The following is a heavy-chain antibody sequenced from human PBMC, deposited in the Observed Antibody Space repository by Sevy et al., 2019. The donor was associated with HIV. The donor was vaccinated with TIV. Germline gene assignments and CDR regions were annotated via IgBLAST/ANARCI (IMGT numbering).Heavy chain of an antibody. CDR1: GFTFSSYE. V-gene: IGHV3-48*03. J-gene: IGHJ5*02. CDR3: ARVDAYYDKGLYP. Sequence: GGSLRLSCAASGFTFSSYEMSWVRQAPGKGLEWISYISSGGSPTYYADSVKGRFTIPRDNAKNSVHLQMNSLRVEDTALYYCARVDAYYDKGLYPWGQGTLVTVSS. CDR2: ISSGGSPT. D-gene: IGHD3-22*01.